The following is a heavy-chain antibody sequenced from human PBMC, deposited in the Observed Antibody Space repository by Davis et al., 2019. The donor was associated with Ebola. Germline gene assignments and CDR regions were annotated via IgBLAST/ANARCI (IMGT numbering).Heavy chain of an antibody. V-gene: IGHV3-7*01. CDR3: ARDGCSGGSCYPYWYFDL. Sequence: GESLKISCAASGFTFSSYWMSWVRQAPGKGLEWVANIKQDGSEKYYVDSVKGRFTISRDNAKNSLYLQMNSLRAEDTAVYYCARDGCSGGSCYPYWYFDLWGRGTLVTVSS. D-gene: IGHD2-15*01. CDR2: IKQDGSEK. J-gene: IGHJ2*01. CDR1: GFTFSSYW.